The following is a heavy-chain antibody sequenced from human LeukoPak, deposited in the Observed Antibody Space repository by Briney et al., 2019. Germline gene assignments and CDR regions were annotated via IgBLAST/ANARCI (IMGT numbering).Heavy chain of an antibody. CDR3: AKEDYSSRPDPDY. V-gene: IGHV3-33*06. CDR2: IWYDGSNK. Sequence: GALRLSCAASGFTFSSYGMHWVRQAPGKGLEWVAVIWYDGSNKYYADSVESRFTISRDNSKNTLYLQMNSLRAEDTAVYYCAKEDYSSRPDPDYWGQGTLVTVSS. J-gene: IGHJ4*02. CDR1: GFTFSSYG. D-gene: IGHD6-13*01.